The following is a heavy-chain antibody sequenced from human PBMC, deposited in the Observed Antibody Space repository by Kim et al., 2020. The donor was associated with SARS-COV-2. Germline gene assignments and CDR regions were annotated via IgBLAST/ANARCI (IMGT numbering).Heavy chain of an antibody. CDR3: ASSGYCSGGSCYSFDY. D-gene: IGHD2-15*01. V-gene: IGHV1-46*01. CDR1: GYTFTSYY. J-gene: IGHJ4*02. CDR2: INPSGGST. Sequence: ASVKVSCKASGYTFTSYYMHWVRQAPGQGLEWMGIINPSGGSTSYAQKFRGRVTMTRDTSTSTVYMELSSLRSEDTAVYYCASSGYCSGGSCYSFDYWGQGTLVTISS.